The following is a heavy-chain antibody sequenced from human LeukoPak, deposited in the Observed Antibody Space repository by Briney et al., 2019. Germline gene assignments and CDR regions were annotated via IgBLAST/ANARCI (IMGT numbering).Heavy chain of an antibody. J-gene: IGHJ5*02. CDR3: AKDEVGTFDP. Sequence: GGSLRLSCAASGFTFSSYGMHWVRQAPGKGLEWVAVISYDGSNKYYADSVKGRFTISRDNSKNTLYLQMNSLRAEDTAVYYCAKDEVGTFDPWGQGTLVTVSP. CDR1: GFTFSSYG. D-gene: IGHD1-26*01. V-gene: IGHV3-30*18. CDR2: ISYDGSNK.